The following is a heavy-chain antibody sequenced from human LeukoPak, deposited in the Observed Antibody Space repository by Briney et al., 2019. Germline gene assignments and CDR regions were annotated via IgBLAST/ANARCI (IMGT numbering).Heavy chain of an antibody. J-gene: IGHJ3*02. D-gene: IGHD3-16*01. Sequence: GESLKISCKGSGYSFTSYWIGWVRQVPGKGLEWMGIIYPGDSDTRYSPSFQGQVTISADKSISTAYLQWSSLKASDIAMYYCALRGSGDSDAFDIWGQGTMVTVSS. V-gene: IGHV5-51*01. CDR2: IYPGDSDT. CDR1: GYSFTSYW. CDR3: ALRGSGDSDAFDI.